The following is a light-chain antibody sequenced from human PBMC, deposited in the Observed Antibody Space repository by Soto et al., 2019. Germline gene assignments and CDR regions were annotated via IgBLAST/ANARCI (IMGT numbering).Light chain of an antibody. CDR2: SDS. CDR1: NSKIGAATE. V-gene: IGLV1-40*01. Sequence: QSVLTQPPSVSGAPGQRVTISCTGDNSKIGAATEMHWYQHLPGTAPKLLIYSDSKRPSGVPDRFSGSKSGTSASLAITGLQAEDEAVYYCQSYDRSLSGVFGGGTQLTVL. CDR3: QSYDRSLSGV. J-gene: IGLJ7*01.